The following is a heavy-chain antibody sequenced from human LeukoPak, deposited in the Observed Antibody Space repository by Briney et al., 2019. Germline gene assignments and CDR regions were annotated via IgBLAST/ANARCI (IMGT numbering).Heavy chain of an antibody. V-gene: IGHV3-15*01. CDR2: IKRQTEGWTT. CDR1: GFTFSNAW. Sequence: PGWSLRLSCAASGFTFSNAWMNRVRQTPGKGLEWVARIKRQTEGWTTDYAAPVKGRFTISRDDSKSTLYLQMNSLETEDTAVYYCSRNADHDWWGQGTLVTGSS. CDR3: SRNADHDW. D-gene: IGHD1-14*01. J-gene: IGHJ4*02.